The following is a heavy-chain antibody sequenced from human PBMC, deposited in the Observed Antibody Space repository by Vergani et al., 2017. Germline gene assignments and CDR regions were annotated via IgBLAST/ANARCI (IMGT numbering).Heavy chain of an antibody. Sequence: QVQLQESGPGLVTPSQTLSLTCTVSGGSISSGDYYWSWIRQPPGKGLEWIGYIYYSGSTYYNPSLKSRVTISVDTSKNQFSLKLSSVTAADTAVYYCARAGRVRGVISKFYYMDVWGKGTTVTVSS. CDR2: IYYSGST. D-gene: IGHD3-10*01. CDR3: ARAGRVRGVISKFYYMDV. CDR1: GGSISSGDYY. J-gene: IGHJ6*03. V-gene: IGHV4-30-4*01.